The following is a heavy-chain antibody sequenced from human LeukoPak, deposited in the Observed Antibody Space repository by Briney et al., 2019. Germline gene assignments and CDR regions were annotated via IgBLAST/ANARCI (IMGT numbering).Heavy chain of an antibody. CDR2: ISGGNSYI. V-gene: IGHV3-21*01. Sequence: GGSLRLSCAASGFTFSNFAMSWVRQAPGKGLEWVSSISGGNSYIYYADSVKGRFTISRDNAKNSLYLQMNSLRAEDTAVYYCARAPGVGLGFDYWGQGTLVTVSS. CDR1: GFTFSNFA. CDR3: ARAPGVGLGFDY. J-gene: IGHJ4*02. D-gene: IGHD2-15*01.